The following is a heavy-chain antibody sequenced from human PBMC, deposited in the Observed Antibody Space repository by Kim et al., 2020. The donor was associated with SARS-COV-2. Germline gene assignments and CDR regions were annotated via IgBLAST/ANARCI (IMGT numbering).Heavy chain of an antibody. CDR2: INIVNGDT. D-gene: IGHD6-19*01. J-gene: IGHJ4*02. CDR1: GYTFNTYA. CDR3: ARVMFGSGWYESDY. V-gene: IGHV1-3*04. Sequence: ASVKVSCKASGYTFNTYAMHWVRQAPGQRLEWVGWINIVNGDTKYSQKFQGRVSITRDTSASTAYMELSSLRSEDTAVYYCARVMFGSGWYESDYWGQGTLVTVSS.